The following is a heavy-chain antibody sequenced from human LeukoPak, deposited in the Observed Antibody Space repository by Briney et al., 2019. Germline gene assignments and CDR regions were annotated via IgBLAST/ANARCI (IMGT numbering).Heavy chain of an antibody. CDR2: IYYSGST. CDR3: ARDRGSYSLVTPYYYYYYMDV. D-gene: IGHD1-26*01. Sequence: SETLSLTCTVSGGSISSYYWSWIRQPPGKGLEWIGYIYYSGSTNYNPSLKSRVTISVDTSKNQFSLKLSSVTAADTAVYYCARDRGSYSLVTPYYYYYYMDVWGKGTTVTISS. J-gene: IGHJ6*03. CDR1: GGSISSYY. V-gene: IGHV4-59*01.